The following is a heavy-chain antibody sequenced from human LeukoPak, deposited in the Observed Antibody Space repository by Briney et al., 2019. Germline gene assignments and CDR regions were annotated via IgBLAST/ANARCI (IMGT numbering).Heavy chain of an antibody. CDR3: ARTAYDLRGQSLVPGLDS. V-gene: IGHV3-48*03. CDR1: GFTFRNYQ. D-gene: IGHD6-19*01. Sequence: GGSLRLSCAASGFTFRNYQMNWVRQAPGKGLEWVSYIGNIISTTHYADAVRGRFTVSRDDAKSSLYRQMSSLRVEDTAVYYCARTAYDLRGQSLVPGLDSWGQGTLVTVSS. CDR2: IGNIISTT. J-gene: IGHJ4*02.